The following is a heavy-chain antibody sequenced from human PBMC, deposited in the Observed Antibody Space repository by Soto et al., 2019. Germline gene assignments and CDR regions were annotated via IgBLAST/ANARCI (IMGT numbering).Heavy chain of an antibody. CDR3: GRGAQGFDY. Sequence: EVQLVESGGGLVQPGGSLRLSCAASGFTFSSYDIHWVRQTTGKGLEWVSGIGTAGDTYYAGSVKGRFTISRENAKNSVYLQMRSLRAGDTGVYYCGRGAQGFDYWGQGALVTVSS. CDR1: GFTFSSYD. V-gene: IGHV3-13*01. J-gene: IGHJ4*02. CDR2: IGTAGDT.